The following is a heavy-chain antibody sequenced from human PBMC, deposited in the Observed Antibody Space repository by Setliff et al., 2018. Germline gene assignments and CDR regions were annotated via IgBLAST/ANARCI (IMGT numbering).Heavy chain of an antibody. CDR3: ARDPNGDYVGAFDP. Sequence: PGGSLRLSCAASGFTLSTYAMSWVRQAPGKGLEWVSTIYSGDRNTFYADSVKGRFTISRDNSRNTLYLEMNSLRAEDTASYYCARDPNGDYVGAFDPWGQGILVTVSS. D-gene: IGHD4-17*01. J-gene: IGHJ5*02. CDR2: IYSGDRNT. CDR1: GFTLSTYA. V-gene: IGHV3-23*03.